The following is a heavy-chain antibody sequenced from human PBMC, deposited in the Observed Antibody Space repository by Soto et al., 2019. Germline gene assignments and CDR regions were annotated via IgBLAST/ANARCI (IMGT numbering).Heavy chain of an antibody. D-gene: IGHD2-2*01. CDR3: AKESYCSSTSCKYYFDY. Sequence: GGSLRLSCAASGFTFDDYAMHWVRQAPGKGLEWVSGISWNSGSIGYADSVKGRFTISRDNAKNSLYLQMNSLRAEDTALYYCAKESYCSSTSCKYYFDYWGQGTLVTVSS. CDR2: ISWNSGSI. V-gene: IGHV3-9*01. J-gene: IGHJ4*02. CDR1: GFTFDDYA.